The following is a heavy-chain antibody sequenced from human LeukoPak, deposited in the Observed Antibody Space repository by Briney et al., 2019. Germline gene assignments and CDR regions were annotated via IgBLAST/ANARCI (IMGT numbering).Heavy chain of an antibody. CDR2: IYTSGST. CDR1: GGSISSYY. Sequence: SETLSLTCTVSGGSISSYYWSWIRQPPGKGLEWIGYIYTSGSTNYNPSLRSRVTISVDTSKNQFSLKLSSVTAADTAVYYCARVPGYSSSPYYYYYMDVWGKGTTVTVSS. CDR3: ARVPGYSSSPYYYYYMDV. D-gene: IGHD6-6*01. V-gene: IGHV4-4*09. J-gene: IGHJ6*03.